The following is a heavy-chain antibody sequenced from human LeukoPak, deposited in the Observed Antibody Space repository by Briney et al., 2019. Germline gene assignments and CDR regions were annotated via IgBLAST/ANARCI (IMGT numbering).Heavy chain of an antibody. CDR1: GFDLTTYA. CDR3: AMCMVLRQGWCNWFDP. J-gene: IGHJ5*02. V-gene: IGHV3-23*01. Sequence: GGSLRLSCAASGFDLTTYAMTWVRQAPAKGLEWVSSIRIGGGGTYYADSVKGRFTISRDNSENTLHLQMNNLRVAEPARYFCAMCMVLRQGWCNWFDPWGQGTLVPVSS. CDR2: IRIGGGGT. D-gene: IGHD6-13*01.